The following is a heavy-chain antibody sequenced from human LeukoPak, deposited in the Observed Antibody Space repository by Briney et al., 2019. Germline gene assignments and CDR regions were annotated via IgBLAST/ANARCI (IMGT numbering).Heavy chain of an antibody. D-gene: IGHD3-22*01. CDR2: ISAYNGNT. CDR1: GYTFTSYG. V-gene: IGHV1-18*01. Sequence: ASVKVSCKASGYTFTSYGIIWVRQAPGQGLEWMGWISAYNGNTNYAQKLQGRVTMTTDTSTSTAYMELRSLRSDDTAVYYCARVFSSYYDSSGSFDYWGQGTLVTVSS. CDR3: ARVFSSYYDSSGSFDY. J-gene: IGHJ4*02.